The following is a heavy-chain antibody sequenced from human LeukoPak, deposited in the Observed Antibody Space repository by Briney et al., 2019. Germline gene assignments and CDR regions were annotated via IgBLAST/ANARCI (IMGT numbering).Heavy chain of an antibody. V-gene: IGHV3-21*01. D-gene: IGHD2-15*01. Sequence: GGSLRLSCAASGFTFSSYSMNWVRQAPGKGLEWVSSISSSSSYIYYADSVKGRVSISRDNSQNTLYLQMSSLRADDTAVYYCARDLRPYCSGGSCYGNFGYWGQGTLVTVSS. J-gene: IGHJ4*02. CDR2: ISSSSSYI. CDR3: ARDLRPYCSGGSCYGNFGY. CDR1: GFTFSSYS.